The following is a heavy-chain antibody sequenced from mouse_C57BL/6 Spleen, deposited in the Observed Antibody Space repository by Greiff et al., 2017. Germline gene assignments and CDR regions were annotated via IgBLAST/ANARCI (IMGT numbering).Heavy chain of an antibody. CDR1: GYTFTEYT. J-gene: IGHJ4*01. D-gene: IGHD1-1*01. CDR3: ARHEDRDYGSFYAMDY. Sequence: LEESGAELVKPGASVKLSCKASGYTFTEYTIHWVKQRSGQGLEWIGWFYPGSGSIKYNEKFKDKATLTADKSSSTVYMELSRLTSEDSAVYFCARHEDRDYGSFYAMDYWGQGTSVTVSS. CDR2: FYPGSGSI. V-gene: IGHV1-62-2*01.